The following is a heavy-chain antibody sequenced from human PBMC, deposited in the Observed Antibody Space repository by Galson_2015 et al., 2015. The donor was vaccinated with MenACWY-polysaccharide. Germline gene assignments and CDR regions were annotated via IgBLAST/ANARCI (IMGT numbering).Heavy chain of an antibody. J-gene: IGHJ4*02. CDR3: ARDPGDFDY. CDR2: ISSGSSTI. Sequence: SLRLSCAASGFTFNNYAMNWVRQAPGKGLEWVSYISSGSSTIYYADSVKGRFTISRDNAKNSLYLQMNSLRAEDTAMYYCARDPGDFDYWGQGTLVTVSS. V-gene: IGHV3-48*01. CDR1: GFTFNNYA.